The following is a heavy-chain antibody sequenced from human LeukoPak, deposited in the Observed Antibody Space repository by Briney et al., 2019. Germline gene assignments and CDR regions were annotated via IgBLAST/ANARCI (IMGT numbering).Heavy chain of an antibody. CDR1: GGSISSYY. CDR2: IYTSGST. CDR3: ARDTYYYDSSGKYYFDY. V-gene: IGHV4-4*07. J-gene: IGHJ4*02. D-gene: IGHD3-22*01. Sequence: PSETLSLTCTFSGGSISSYYWSWIRQPAGKGLEWLGRIYTSGSTNYNPSLKSRVTMSVDTSKNQFSLKLSSVTAADTAVYYCARDTYYYDSSGKYYFDYWGQGTLVTVSS.